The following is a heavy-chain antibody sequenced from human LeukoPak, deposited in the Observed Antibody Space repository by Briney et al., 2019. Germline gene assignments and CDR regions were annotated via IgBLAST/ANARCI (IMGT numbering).Heavy chain of an antibody. D-gene: IGHD1-1*01. Sequence: GGSLRLSCAVSGFTFSNYPMHWVRQAPGKGLEWVAVISYDGSNEYYADSVQGRFTISRDNSKNTLYLQMNSLRAEDTAVYYCARDPSGDIWGQGTMVTVSS. CDR3: ARDPSGDI. CDR2: ISYDGSNE. J-gene: IGHJ3*02. CDR1: GFTFSNYP. V-gene: IGHV3-30*14.